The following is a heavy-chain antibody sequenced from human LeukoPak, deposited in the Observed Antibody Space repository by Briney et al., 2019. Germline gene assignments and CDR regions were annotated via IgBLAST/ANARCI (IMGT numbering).Heavy chain of an antibody. Sequence: QPGRSLRLSCAASGFTFSNYGMHWVRQAPGKGLERVAVLGYDGIKEYYADSVKGRFTISRDNSKNTLYLQMNSLRTDDTAMYYCAKGAGEGYMDVWGKGTTVTVSS. CDR3: AKGAGEGYMDV. V-gene: IGHV3-33*06. CDR1: GFTFSNYG. CDR2: LGYDGIKE. D-gene: IGHD3-16*01. J-gene: IGHJ6*03.